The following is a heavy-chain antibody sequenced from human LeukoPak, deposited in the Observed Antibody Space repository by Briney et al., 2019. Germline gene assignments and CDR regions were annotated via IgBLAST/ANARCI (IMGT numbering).Heavy chain of an antibody. D-gene: IGHD3-22*01. CDR2: IKQDGSEK. CDR3: AREKHYYDSSGYLAPQYYYYGMDV. V-gene: IGHV3-7*01. J-gene: IGHJ6*02. Sequence: PGGSPRLSCAASGFTFSSYWMSWVRQAPGKGLEWVANIKQDGSEKYYVDSVKGRFTISRDNAKNSLYLQMNSLRAEDTAVYYCAREKHYYDSSGYLAPQYYYYGMDVWGQGTTVTVSS. CDR1: GFTFSSYW.